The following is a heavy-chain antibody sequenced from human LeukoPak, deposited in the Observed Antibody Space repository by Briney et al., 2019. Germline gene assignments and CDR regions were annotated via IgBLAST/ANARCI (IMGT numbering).Heavy chain of an antibody. CDR2: ISSSEGST. CDR3: VKRYGSGSYYNQYYFDY. CDR1: GFTFSSYA. D-gene: IGHD3-10*01. J-gene: IGHJ4*02. V-gene: IGHV3-64*05. Sequence: PGGSLRLSCSASGFTFSSYAMHWVRQAPGKGLEYVSAISSSEGSTYYADSVRGRFTISRDNSKSTLYVQMSNLRAEDTAVYYCVKRYGSGSYYNQYYFDYWGQGTLVTVSS.